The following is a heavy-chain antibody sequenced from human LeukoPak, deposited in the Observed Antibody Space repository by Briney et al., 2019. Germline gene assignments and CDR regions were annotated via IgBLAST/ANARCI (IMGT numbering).Heavy chain of an antibody. CDR1: GGSIGSYY. V-gene: IGHV4-4*07. D-gene: IGHD6-19*01. CDR3: ARGGYSSGWFFDY. J-gene: IGHJ4*02. CDR2: IYTSGST. Sequence: SETLSLTCTVSGGSIGSYYWSWIRQPAGKGLEWIGRIYTSGSTNYNPSLKSRVTMSVDTSKNQFSLKLSSVTAADTAVYYCARGGYSSGWFFDYWGQGTLVTVSS.